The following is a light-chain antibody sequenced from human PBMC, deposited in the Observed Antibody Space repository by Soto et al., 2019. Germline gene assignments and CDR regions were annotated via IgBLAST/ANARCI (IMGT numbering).Light chain of an antibody. CDR1: SSDVGGYDY. V-gene: IGLV2-14*01. CDR2: EVS. CDR3: SSYSISTAYL. Sequence: LTQPASVSGSPGQSITISCTGTSSDVGGYDYVSWYQLHPGKAPILMVFEVSNRPSGVSYRFSGSKSGNTASLTISGLQAEDEADYFCSSYSISTAYLFGTGTKVTVL. J-gene: IGLJ1*01.